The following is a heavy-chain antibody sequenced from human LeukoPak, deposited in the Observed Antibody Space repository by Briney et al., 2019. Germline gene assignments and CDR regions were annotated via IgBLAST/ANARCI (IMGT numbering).Heavy chain of an antibody. CDR1: GYTFTGYY. J-gene: IGHJ5*02. CDR2: INPNSGGT. Sequence: GASVKVSCKASGYTFTGYYMHWVRQAPGQGLEWMGWINPNSGGTNYAQKFQGRVTMTRDTSISTAYMELSRLRSDDTAVYYCARGPMVRGVITTTGFDPWGQGTLVTVSS. V-gene: IGHV1-2*02. D-gene: IGHD3-10*01. CDR3: ARGPMVRGVITTTGFDP.